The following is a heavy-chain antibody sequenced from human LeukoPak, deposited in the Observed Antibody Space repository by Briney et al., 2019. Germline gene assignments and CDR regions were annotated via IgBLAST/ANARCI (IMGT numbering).Heavy chain of an antibody. CDR2: INHSGST. D-gene: IGHD3-16*02. CDR3: ARGLAPSSESYRSGHWFDP. Sequence: SETLSLTCAVYGGSFSGYYWSWIRQPPGKGLEWIGEINHSGSTNYNPSLKSRVTISVDTSKNQISLKLSSVTAADTAVYYCARGLAPSSESYRSGHWFDPWGQGTLVTVSS. CDR1: GGSFSGYY. J-gene: IGHJ5*02. V-gene: IGHV4-34*01.